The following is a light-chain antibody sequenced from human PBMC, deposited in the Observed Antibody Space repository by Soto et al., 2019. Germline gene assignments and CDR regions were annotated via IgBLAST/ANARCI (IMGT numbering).Light chain of an antibody. CDR3: QQSGDTPPWT. CDR1: QSIRKY. Sequence: DSQMTQSPSSLSASVGDRVIITCRASQSIRKYLNWYQHKPGKVPTLLIYAASSLQSGVPSRFSGSGSGTEFTLTITSLQPEDFATYYCQQSGDTPPWTFGQGTKVDIK. V-gene: IGKV1-39*01. CDR2: AAS. J-gene: IGKJ1*01.